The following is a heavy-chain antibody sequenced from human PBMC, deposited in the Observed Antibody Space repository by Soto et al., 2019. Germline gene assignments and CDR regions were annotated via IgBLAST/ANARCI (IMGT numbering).Heavy chain of an antibody. V-gene: IGHV3-23*01. D-gene: IGHD6-19*01. J-gene: IGHJ3*02. CDR1: GFTFGSYA. CDR3: ATYPWARIAVAGSDAFDI. Sequence: GGSLRLSCAASGFTFGSYAMSWVRQAPGKGLEWVSAISGSGGSTYYADSVKGRFTISRDNSKNTLYLQMNSLRAEDTAVYYCATYPWARIAVAGSDAFDIWGQGTMVTVSS. CDR2: ISGSGGST.